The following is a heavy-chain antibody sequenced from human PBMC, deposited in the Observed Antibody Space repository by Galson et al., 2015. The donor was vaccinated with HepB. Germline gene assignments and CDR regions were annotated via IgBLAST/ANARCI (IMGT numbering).Heavy chain of an antibody. CDR2: IIPIFGTA. J-gene: IGHJ5*02. V-gene: IGHV1-69*13. CDR1: GGTFSSYA. Sequence: SVKVSCKASGGTFSSYAISWVRQAPGQGLEWMRGIIPIFGTANYAQKFQGRVTITADESTSTAYMELSSLRSEDTAVYYCARPWIYDSSGLAPWFDPWGQGTLVTVSS. CDR3: ARPWIYDSSGLAPWFDP. D-gene: IGHD3-22*01.